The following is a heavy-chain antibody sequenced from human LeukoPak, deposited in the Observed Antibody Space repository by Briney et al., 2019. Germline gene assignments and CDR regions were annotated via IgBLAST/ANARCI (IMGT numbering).Heavy chain of an antibody. CDR1: GFTFSSYS. CDR3: ARGDRTGFLEWLSDGMDV. D-gene: IGHD3-3*01. Sequence: PGGSLRLSCAASGFTFSSYSMNWVRQAPGKGLEWVSSISSSSSYIYYADSVKGRFTISRDNAKNSLYLQMNSLRAEDTAVYYCARGDRTGFLEWLSDGMDVWGQGTTVTVSS. CDR2: ISSSSSYI. J-gene: IGHJ6*02. V-gene: IGHV3-21*01.